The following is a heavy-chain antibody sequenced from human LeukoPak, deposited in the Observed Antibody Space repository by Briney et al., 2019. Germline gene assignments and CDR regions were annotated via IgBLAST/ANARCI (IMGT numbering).Heavy chain of an antibody. CDR2: TYYRSKWYN. D-gene: IGHD5-18*01. V-gene: IGHV6-1*01. CDR3: AREGSEGYLFDY. J-gene: IGHJ4*02. CDR1: GDSVSSSSAA. Sequence: SQTLSLTCAISGDSVSSSSAAWSWIRQSPSRGLEWLGRTYYRSKWYNDSAVSVKSRITISPDTSKNQFSPQLNSMTPEDTAVYYCAREGSEGYLFDYWGQGTLVTVSS.